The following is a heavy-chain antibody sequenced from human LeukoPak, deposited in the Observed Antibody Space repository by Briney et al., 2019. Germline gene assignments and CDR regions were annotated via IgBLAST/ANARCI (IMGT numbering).Heavy chain of an antibody. D-gene: IGHD2-15*01. CDR3: ARDFSEKYSLDY. J-gene: IGHJ4*02. CDR1: GFTFRSYA. V-gene: IGHV3-30-3*01. CDR2: ISYDGSVK. Sequence: GRSLRLSCAASGFTFRSYAMHWVRQAPGKGLEWVAFISYDGSVKYYADSVEGRFTISRDNSKNTVYLQMNSLRAEDTAVYYCARDFSEKYSLDYWGQGTQVTVSS.